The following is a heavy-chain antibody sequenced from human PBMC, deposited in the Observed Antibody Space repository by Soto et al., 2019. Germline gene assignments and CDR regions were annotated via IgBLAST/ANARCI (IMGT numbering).Heavy chain of an antibody. V-gene: IGHV1-8*01. D-gene: IGHD4-17*01. CDR1: GYTFTSYD. CDR3: ARGGKYGAYSRWVDP. CDR2: MNPNSGNT. J-gene: IGHJ5*02. Sequence: QVQLVQSGAEVKKPGASVKVSCKASGYTFTSYDINWVRQATGQGLEYLGWMNPNSGNTGYVQKFQGRVTMTRDTSISTGYMELSSLRSEDTAVYFCARGGKYGAYSRWVDPWGQGTLVTVSS.